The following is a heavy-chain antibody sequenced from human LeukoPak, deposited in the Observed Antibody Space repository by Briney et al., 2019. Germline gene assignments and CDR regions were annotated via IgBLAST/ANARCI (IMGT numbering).Heavy chain of an antibody. Sequence: PGGSLRLSCAASGFTFSAYWMHWVRQAPGKGLVWVSRINTDGSSPTYADSVKGRFTISRDNSKNTLYFQMNSLIFEDTAVYYCAKTGFQWGQYFYYMDVWGKGTTVTVSS. J-gene: IGHJ6*03. D-gene: IGHD1-14*01. CDR3: AKTGFQWGQYFYYMDV. CDR2: INTDGSSP. V-gene: IGHV3-74*01. CDR1: GFTFSAYW.